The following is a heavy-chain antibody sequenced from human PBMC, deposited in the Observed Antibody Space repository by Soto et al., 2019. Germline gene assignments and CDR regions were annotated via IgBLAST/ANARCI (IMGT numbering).Heavy chain of an antibody. V-gene: IGHV1-18*01. D-gene: IGHD3-10*01. Sequence: QVQLVQSGAEVKKPGASVKVSCKASGYTFTSYGISWVRQAPGQGLEWMGWISAYNGNTNYAQKLQGRVTRTKDTSTSTAYMELRSLRSDATAVYSWARDRSSGGVGYWGQGTLVTVSS. J-gene: IGHJ4*02. CDR2: ISAYNGNT. CDR1: GYTFTSYG. CDR3: ARDRSSGGVGY.